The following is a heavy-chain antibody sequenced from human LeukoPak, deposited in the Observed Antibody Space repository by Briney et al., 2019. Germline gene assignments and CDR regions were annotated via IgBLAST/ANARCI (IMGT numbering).Heavy chain of an antibody. D-gene: IGHD3-10*01. CDR1: GGTFSSYA. CDR3: ARRHRDSGRGGYYYYYMDV. V-gene: IGHV1-69*01. CDR2: IIPIFGTA. J-gene: IGHJ6*03. Sequence: ASVKVSCKASGGTFSSYAISWVRQAPGQGLEWMGGIIPIFGTANYAQKFQGRVTITADESTSTAYMELSSLRSEDTAVYYCARRHRDSGRGGYYYYYMDVWGKGTTVTVSS.